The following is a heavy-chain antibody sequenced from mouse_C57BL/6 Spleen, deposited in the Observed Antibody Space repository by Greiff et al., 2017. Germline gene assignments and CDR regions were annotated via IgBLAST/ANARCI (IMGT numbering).Heavy chain of an antibody. J-gene: IGHJ1*03. D-gene: IGHD2-5*01. CDR3: ARRELYYSNYDWYFDV. V-gene: IGHV1-34*01. CDR2: LYPNNGGN. CDR1: GYTFTDYY. Sequence: EVKLVESGPELVKPGASVKMSCKASGYTFTDYYMTWVQQSHGKSLEWIGYLYPNNGGNGYNQKFKGKATLTVDKSSSTAYMELRSLTSEDSAVYYCARRELYYSNYDWYFDVWGTGTTVTVSS.